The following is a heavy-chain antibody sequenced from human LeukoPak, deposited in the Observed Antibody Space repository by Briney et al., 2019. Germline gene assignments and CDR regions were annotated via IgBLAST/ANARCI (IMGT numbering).Heavy chain of an antibody. CDR2: INPNSGGT. CDR3: ARAAWMMASLEAVDY. J-gene: IGHJ4*02. V-gene: IGHV1-2*02. CDR1: GYTFTGYY. D-gene: IGHD5-12*01. Sequence: ASVKVSCKASGYTFTGYYMHWVRQAPGQGLEWMGWINPNSGGTNYAQKFQGRVTMTRDTSISTAYMELSRLRSDDTAVYYCARAAWMMASLEAVDYWGQGTLVTVSS.